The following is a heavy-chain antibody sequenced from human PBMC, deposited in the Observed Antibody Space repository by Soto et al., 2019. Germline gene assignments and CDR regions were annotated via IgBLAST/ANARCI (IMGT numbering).Heavy chain of an antibody. CDR2: IDHSGST. V-gene: IGHV4-34*01. Sequence: QVQLQQWGAGLLKPSETLSLTCAVYGGSFSGYYWSWIRQPPGKGLEWIGEIDHSGSTNYNPSLKSRVTISVDTSKNQFSLKLSSVTAADTAVYYCARGPPGYSSSWYYDYWGQGTLVTVSS. CDR1: GGSFSGYY. D-gene: IGHD6-13*01. J-gene: IGHJ4*02. CDR3: ARGPPGYSSSWYYDY.